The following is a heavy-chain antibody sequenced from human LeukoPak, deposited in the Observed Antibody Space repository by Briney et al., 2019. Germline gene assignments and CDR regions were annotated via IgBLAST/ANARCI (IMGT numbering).Heavy chain of an antibody. CDR2: TYYRSTWYN. V-gene: IGHV6-1*01. CDR1: GDSVSSNSVT. Sequence: SQTLSLTFAISGDSVSSNSVTWNWIRQSPLRGLEWLGRTYYRSTWYNDYAVSVRGRITVNPDTSKNQFSLHLNSVTPEDTAVYYCARRLTQYDCFDPRGQGILVTVSS. D-gene: IGHD2-2*01. J-gene: IGHJ5*02. CDR3: ARRLTQYDCFDP.